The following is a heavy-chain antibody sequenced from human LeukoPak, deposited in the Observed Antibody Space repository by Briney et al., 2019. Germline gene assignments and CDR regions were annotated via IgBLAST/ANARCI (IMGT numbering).Heavy chain of an antibody. CDR3: GRVSSSWYGEYYFDY. D-gene: IGHD6-13*01. CDR1: GGCISSYY. V-gene: IGHV4-4*07. J-gene: IGHJ4*02. Sequence: PAETLSLTCTVSGGCISSYYGSWIRQPAGKGLEWIGRIYTSGSTNYNPPLKSRVTTSVDTPKNQFSLKLSSVTAADTAVYYCGRVSSSWYGEYYFDYWGQGTLVTVSS. CDR2: IYTSGST.